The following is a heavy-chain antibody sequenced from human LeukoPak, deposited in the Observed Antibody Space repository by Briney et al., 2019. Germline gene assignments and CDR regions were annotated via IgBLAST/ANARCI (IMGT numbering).Heavy chain of an antibody. CDR3: AKHYSSLTDFDY. D-gene: IGHD6-13*01. J-gene: IGHJ4*02. CDR2: INTDGSTT. V-gene: IGHV3-74*01. Sequence: PGGSLRLSCAASGFTFSNYWMHWVRQAPGKGLVWVSHINTDGSTTTYADSVKGRFTISRDNAMNTLYLQMNSLRAEDTAVYYCAKHYSSLTDFDYWGQGTLVTVSS. CDR1: GFTFSNYW.